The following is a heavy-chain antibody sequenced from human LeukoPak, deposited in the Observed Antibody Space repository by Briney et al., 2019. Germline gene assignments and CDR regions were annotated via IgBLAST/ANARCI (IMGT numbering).Heavy chain of an antibody. CDR3: ASITLRVLDY. CDR1: GGSISSSSYY. CDR2: IYYGGST. Sequence: PSETLSLTCTVSGGSISSSSYYWGWIRQPPGKGLEWIGSIYYGGSTYYNPSLKSRVTISVDTSKNQFSLKLSSVTAADTAVYYCASITLRVLDYWGQGTLVTVSS. J-gene: IGHJ4*02. V-gene: IGHV4-39*01. D-gene: IGHD3-3*01.